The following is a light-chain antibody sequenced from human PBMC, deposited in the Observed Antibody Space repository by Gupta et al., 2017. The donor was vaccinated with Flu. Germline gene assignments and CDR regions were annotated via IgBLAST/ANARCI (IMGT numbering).Light chain of an antibody. J-gene: IGLJ2*01. CDR3: SAWDSSLNAVV. CDR1: SNNIGNQG. Sequence: QAGLTQPPSVSKGLRQTATLTCTGHSNNIGNQGAAWLQQYQGHPPKVLSHRDNNRPSAISERFSASRSGNTASLTITGLQPEDEADYFCSAWDSSLNAVVFGGGTKLTVL. V-gene: IGLV10-54*04. CDR2: RDN.